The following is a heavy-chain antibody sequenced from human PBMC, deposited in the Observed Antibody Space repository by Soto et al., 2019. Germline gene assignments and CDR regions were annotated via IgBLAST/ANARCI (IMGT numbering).Heavy chain of an antibody. Sequence: QVHLVKSGAEGKKPGASVKVSCQASGYAFTTYGITWVRQAPGQGLEWMGWISAHNGNTNYAQKLQGRVTVTRDTSTSTAYMELRSLRSDDTAVYYCARGRYGDYWGQGALVTVSS. J-gene: IGHJ4*02. CDR2: ISAHNGNT. CDR3: ARGRYGDY. V-gene: IGHV1-18*01. CDR1: GYAFTTYG. D-gene: IGHD1-1*01.